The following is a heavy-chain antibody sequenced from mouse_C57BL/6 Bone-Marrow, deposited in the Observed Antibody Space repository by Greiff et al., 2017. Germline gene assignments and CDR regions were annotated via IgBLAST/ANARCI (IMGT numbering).Heavy chain of an antibody. Sequence: EVQLQQSGPELVKPGASVKITCKASGYTFTDYNIDWVKQSNGKSLEWIGDIPPTNGGTFYNQKLKGKATLTVDKSSSTAYRELRSLTSEDTAVYYCARSGDYDGRLYYYAMDFWGKGTSVTVSS. D-gene: IGHD2-4*01. CDR3: ARSGDYDGRLYYYAMDF. J-gene: IGHJ4*01. V-gene: IGHV1-18*01. CDR1: GYTFTDYN. CDR2: IPPTNGGT.